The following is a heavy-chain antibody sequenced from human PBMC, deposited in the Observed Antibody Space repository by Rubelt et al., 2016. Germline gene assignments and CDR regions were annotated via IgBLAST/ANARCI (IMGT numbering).Heavy chain of an antibody. Sequence: EVQLVESGGGLVQPGGSLRLSCAASGFTFSSYDMHWVRQATGKGLEWVSAIGTAGDTYYPGSVKGRLTISRENAKNSLYLQMNSLRAEDTAVYYCARRQLWSFLFDYWGQGTLVTVSS. V-gene: IGHV3-13*01. J-gene: IGHJ4*02. CDR2: IGTAGDT. CDR3: ARRQLWSFLFDY. CDR1: GFTFSSYD. D-gene: IGHD5-18*01.